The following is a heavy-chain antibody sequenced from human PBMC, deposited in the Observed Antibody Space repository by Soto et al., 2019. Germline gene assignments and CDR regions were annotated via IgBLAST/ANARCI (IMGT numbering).Heavy chain of an antibody. D-gene: IGHD2-2*01. CDR2: ISAYNGNT. CDR1: GYTFTSYG. CDR3: ARGYCSSTSCPRWYYGMDV. Sequence: ASVKVSCKASGYTFTSYGISWVRQAPGQGLEWMGWISAYNGNTNYAQKLQGRVTMTTDTSTSTAYMELRSLRSDDTAVYYCARGYCSSTSCPRWYYGMDVWGQGTTVTVSS. V-gene: IGHV1-18*01. J-gene: IGHJ6*02.